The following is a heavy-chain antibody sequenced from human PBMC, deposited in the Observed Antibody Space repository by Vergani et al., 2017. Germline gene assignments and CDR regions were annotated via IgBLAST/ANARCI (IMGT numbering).Heavy chain of an antibody. J-gene: IGHJ4*02. D-gene: IGHD3-10*01. Sequence: QVQLVESGGGVVQPGRSLRLSCAASGFTFSSYAMHWVRQAPGKGLEWVAVISYDGSNKYYADSVKGRFTISRDNSKNTLYLQMNSLRAEDTAVYYCARDLKPVRGVPKSFCFGYWGQGTLVTVSS. CDR1: GFTFSSYA. CDR3: ARDLKPVRGVPKSFCFGY. CDR2: ISYDGSNK. V-gene: IGHV3-30-3*01.